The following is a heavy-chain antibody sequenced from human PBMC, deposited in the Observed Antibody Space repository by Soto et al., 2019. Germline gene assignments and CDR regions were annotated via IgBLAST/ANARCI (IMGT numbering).Heavy chain of an antibody. Sequence: QVQLVQSGAEVKKPGSSVRVSCKVSGGTFGSHTFTWVRQAPGQGLEWMGEIIPVFNAANYAQRFQDRVTITEARSTTTVYLELTRLTSADTATYYCARLESLTYPNTRGTDLDFWVQGTLVIVSS. D-gene: IGHD3-16*01. CDR2: IIPVFNAA. CDR3: ARLESLTYPNTRGTDLDF. CDR1: GGTFGSHT. J-gene: IGHJ4*02. V-gene: IGHV1-69*06.